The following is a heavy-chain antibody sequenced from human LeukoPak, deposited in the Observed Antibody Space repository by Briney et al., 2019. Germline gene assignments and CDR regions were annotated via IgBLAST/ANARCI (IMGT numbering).Heavy chain of an antibody. CDR3: AKDVRSDYFDY. Sequence: GGSLRLSCAASGFIFSTYWMMWARQAPGKGLEWVANMKGDGSEIHYVDSVKGRFTISRDNARNSLFLQMNGLRPEDTAVYYCAKDVRSDYFDYWGQGTLVTVSS. J-gene: IGHJ4*02. CDR1: GFIFSTYW. V-gene: IGHV3-7*01. CDR2: MKGDGSEI.